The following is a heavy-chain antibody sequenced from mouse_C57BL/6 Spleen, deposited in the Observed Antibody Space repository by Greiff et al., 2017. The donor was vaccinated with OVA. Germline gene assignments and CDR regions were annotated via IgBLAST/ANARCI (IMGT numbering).Heavy chain of an antibody. Sequence: VKLMESGPGLVQPSQSLSITCTVSGFSLTSYGVHWVRQSPGKGLEWLGVIWSGGSTDYNAAFISRLSISKDNSKSQVFFKMNSLQADDTAIYYCARNGGYDYDWYFDVWGTGTTVTVSS. V-gene: IGHV2-2*01. CDR2: IWSGGST. CDR1: GFSLTSYG. J-gene: IGHJ1*03. CDR3: ARNGGYDYDWYFDV. D-gene: IGHD2-4*01.